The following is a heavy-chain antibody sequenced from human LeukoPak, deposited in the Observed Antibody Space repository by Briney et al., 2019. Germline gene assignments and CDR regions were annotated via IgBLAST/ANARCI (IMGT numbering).Heavy chain of an antibody. Sequence: ASVKVSCKASGYTFTSYDINWVRQATGQGLEWMGWMNPNSGNTGYAQKFQGRVTITRNTSISTAYMELSSLRSEDTAVYYCARGGPPYGDYVGSSNYWGQGTLVTVSS. CDR1: GYTFTSYD. V-gene: IGHV1-8*03. D-gene: IGHD4-17*01. CDR2: MNPNSGNT. J-gene: IGHJ4*02. CDR3: ARGGPPYGDYVGSSNY.